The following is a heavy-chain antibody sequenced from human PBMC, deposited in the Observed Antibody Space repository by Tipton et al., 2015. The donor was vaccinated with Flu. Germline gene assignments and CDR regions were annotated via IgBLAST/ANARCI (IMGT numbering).Heavy chain of an antibody. D-gene: IGHD1-1*01. CDR3: ARDDAQLFPRTLVY. Sequence: TLSLTCTVSGAPINNFYWSWIRQSAGKGLEWIGRIYISGNTNYNPSLKSRVTMALDTSKKQSSLTLNSVTAADTAVYFCARDDAQLFPRTLVYWGQGIFVTVSS. V-gene: IGHV4-4*07. CDR1: GAPINNFY. J-gene: IGHJ4*02. CDR2: IYISGNT.